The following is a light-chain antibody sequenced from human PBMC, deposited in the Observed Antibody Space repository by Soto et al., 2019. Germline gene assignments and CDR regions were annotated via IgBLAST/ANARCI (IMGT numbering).Light chain of an antibody. CDR2: EVT. CDR3: SSLTSGSTRV. CDR1: SSDVGGYDY. Sequence: QSVLTQPASVSGSPGQSITISCAGTSSDVGGYDYVSWYQQHPDKAPKLIIYEVTDRPSGVSSRFSGSKSGNTASLTISGLQAEDEADYYCSSLTSGSTRVFGTGTKLTV. J-gene: IGLJ1*01. V-gene: IGLV2-14*01.